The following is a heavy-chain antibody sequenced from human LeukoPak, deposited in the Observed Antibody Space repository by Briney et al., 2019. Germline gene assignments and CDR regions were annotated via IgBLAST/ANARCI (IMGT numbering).Heavy chain of an antibody. CDR2: ISSSSYI. D-gene: IGHD3-16*02. CDR1: GFTFSSYS. J-gene: IGHJ4*02. CDR3: ASTTKAMITFGGVIVF. Sequence: KPGGSLRLSCAASGFTFSSYSMNWVRQAPGKGLEWVSSISSSSYIYYADSVKGRFTISRDNAKNSLYLQMNSLRAEDTAVYYCASTTKAMITFGGVIVFGGQGTLVTVSS. V-gene: IGHV3-21*01.